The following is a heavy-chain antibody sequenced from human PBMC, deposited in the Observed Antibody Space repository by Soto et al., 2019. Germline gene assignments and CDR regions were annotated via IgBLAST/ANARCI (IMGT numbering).Heavy chain of an antibody. CDR3: TTGGSYGSIDY. CDR2: IKSKTDGGTT. CDR1: GFTFTNAW. J-gene: IGHJ4*02. Sequence: EVQLVESGGGLVKPGGSLRLSCAASGFTFTNAWMNWVRQAPGKGLEWVGRIKSKTDGGTTDYAAPVKGRFTISRNDSKTTLYLQMNSLKTEDTAVYYCTTGGSYGSIDYWGQGALVTVSS. V-gene: IGHV3-15*07. D-gene: IGHD5-18*01.